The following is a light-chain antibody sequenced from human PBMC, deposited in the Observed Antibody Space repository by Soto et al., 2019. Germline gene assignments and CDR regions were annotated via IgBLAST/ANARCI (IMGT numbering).Light chain of an antibody. CDR1: SSDVGNYNY. CDR2: NVN. V-gene: IGLV2-14*01. Sequence: QPDLTQSASVSGSPGQSITISCTRTSSDVGNYNYVSWYQQHPGEVPKLIIFNVNNRPSGVSNRFSGSKSGNTASLTISGLQAEDEADYYCSSFTSSTTYVFGTGTKVTVL. J-gene: IGLJ1*01. CDR3: SSFTSSTTYV.